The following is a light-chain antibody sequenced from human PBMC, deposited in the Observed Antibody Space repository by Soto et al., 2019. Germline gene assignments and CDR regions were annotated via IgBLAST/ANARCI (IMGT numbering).Light chain of an antibody. J-gene: IGKJ1*01. CDR1: QSLLHSNGYNY. V-gene: IGKV2-28*01. CDR3: MQALQTLWT. CDR2: LGS. Sequence: DIVMTQSPLSLAVTPGEPASISCRSSQSLLHSNGYNYLDWYLQKPGQSPQLLIYLGSNRASGVPDRFSGSGSGTDFTLKISRVEAEDVGVYYCMQALQTLWTFGQGTKVEIK.